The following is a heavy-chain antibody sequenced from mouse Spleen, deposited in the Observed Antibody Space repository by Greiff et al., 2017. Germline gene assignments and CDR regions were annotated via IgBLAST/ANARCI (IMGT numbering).Heavy chain of an antibody. CDR3: VRHWVVVGDCPYYDAMDY. D-gene: IGHD2-13*01. V-gene: IGHV5-9-3*01. J-gene: IGHJ4*01. CDR1: GFTFSSYA. CDR2: ISSGGSYT. Sequence: EVQLVESGGGLVKPGGSLKLSCAASGFTFSSYAMSWVRQTPGKRLEWVAIISSGGSYTYYPDSVKGRFTFTRDNAKNTLYLQVSSLRSEDTAMYYCVRHWVVVGDCPYYDAMDYWGQGTSVTVSA.